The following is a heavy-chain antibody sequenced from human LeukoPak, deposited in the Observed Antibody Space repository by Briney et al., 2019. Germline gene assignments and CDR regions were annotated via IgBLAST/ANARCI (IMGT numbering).Heavy chain of an antibody. CDR2: IYYSGST. J-gene: IGHJ6*03. Sequence: SETLSLTCTVSGGSISSYYWSWIRQPPGKGLEWIGYIYYSGSTNYNPSLKSRVTISVDTSKNQFSLKLSSVTAADTAVYYCARDSPFYCSSTSCYRRYYYYMDVWGKGTTVTVSS. D-gene: IGHD2-2*01. CDR1: GGSISSYY. CDR3: ARDSPFYCSSTSCYRRYYYYMDV. V-gene: IGHV4-59*01.